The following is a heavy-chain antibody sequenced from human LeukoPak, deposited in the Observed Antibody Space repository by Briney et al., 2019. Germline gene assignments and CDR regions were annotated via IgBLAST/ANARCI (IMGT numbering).Heavy chain of an antibody. V-gene: IGHV3-48*04. J-gene: IGHJ6*03. D-gene: IGHD3-22*01. CDR1: GFTFSSYN. CDR2: ISSASGSI. CDR3: AGDSSNYYECSGYYYEYYYMDV. Sequence: PGGSLSLSCAASGFTFSSYNMKWVRQAPGKGREGGSYISSASGSIYYADSVKGRFTISRDNAKNSLLLKMNSLRAEDTAVYYCAGDSSNYYECSGYYYEYYYMDVWGKGTTVTVSS.